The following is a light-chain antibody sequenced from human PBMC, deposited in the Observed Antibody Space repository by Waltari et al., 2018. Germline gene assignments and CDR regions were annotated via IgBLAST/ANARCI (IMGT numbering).Light chain of an antibody. CDR1: QSVSNNY. Sequence: ETVLTQSPGTLSLFPGEKATLSCRASQSVSNNYLAWYQQKPGQAPRLLIYGASTRATGIPARFSGSGSGTDFTLAISRLEPEDFAVYYCQQYGGSPWTFGRGTKAEIK. V-gene: IGKV3-20*01. CDR2: GAS. CDR3: QQYGGSPWT. J-gene: IGKJ1*01.